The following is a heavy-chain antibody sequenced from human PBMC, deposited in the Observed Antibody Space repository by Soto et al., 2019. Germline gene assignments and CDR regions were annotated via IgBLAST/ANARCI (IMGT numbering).Heavy chain of an antibody. D-gene: IGHD7-27*01. CDR2: VSGSGGSR. J-gene: IGHJ4*02. CDR3: VKDGDSFDY. Sequence: GGSLRLSCAASGFTFDSYAMSWVRQGPGKGLEWVSAVSGSGGSRYYADSVKGRFTISRDNSKNTLYLQMNSLRAEDTAVYYCVKDGDSFDYWGQGTLVTVSS. V-gene: IGHV3-23*01. CDR1: GFTFDSYA.